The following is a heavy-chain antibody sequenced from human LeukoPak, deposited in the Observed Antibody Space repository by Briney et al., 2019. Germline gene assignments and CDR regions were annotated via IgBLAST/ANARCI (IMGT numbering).Heavy chain of an antibody. V-gene: IGHV3-53*01. D-gene: IGHD3-22*01. J-gene: IGHJ4*02. CDR1: GVTVNTNY. Sequence: GRSLRLSCAASGVTVNTNYMTWVRQAPGKGLEWVSVMYTAGSTFYAEAVKGRFTISRDNSQNTLYLQMNSLRVDDTAVYYCASGYDSTGLFDYWGPGTLVTVSS. CDR2: MYTAGST. CDR3: ASGYDSTGLFDY.